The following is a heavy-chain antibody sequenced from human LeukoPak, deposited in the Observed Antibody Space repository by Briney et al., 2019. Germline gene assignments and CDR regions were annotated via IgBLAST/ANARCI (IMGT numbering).Heavy chain of an antibody. J-gene: IGHJ4*02. V-gene: IGHV3-33*01. CDR2: IWYDGSNK. D-gene: IGHD6-19*01. CDR3: ARDRSIAVVYYFDY. CDR1: AFTFSSYG. Sequence: GRSLRLSCAASAFTFSSYGMHWVRQAPGKGLEWVAVIWYDGSNKYYADSVKGRFTISRDNSKNTLYLQMNSLRAEDTAVYYCARDRSIAVVYYFDYWGQGTLVTVSS.